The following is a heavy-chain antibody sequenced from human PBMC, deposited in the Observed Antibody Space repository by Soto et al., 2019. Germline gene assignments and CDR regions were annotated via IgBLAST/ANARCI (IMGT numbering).Heavy chain of an antibody. J-gene: IGHJ6*01. D-gene: IGHD3-3*01. CDR2: IIPIFGTA. Sequence: ASVKVSCNASGATFSSYAISWVRQAPGQGLEWMGGIIPIFGTANYAQKFQGRRTITADESTNTAYIELSSLRSEDTAVYYCARTIFGVVSLKYYYYYYGMDVWGQGTTVTVSS. CDR3: ARTIFGVVSLKYYYYYYGMDV. CDR1: GATFSSYA. V-gene: IGHV1-69*13.